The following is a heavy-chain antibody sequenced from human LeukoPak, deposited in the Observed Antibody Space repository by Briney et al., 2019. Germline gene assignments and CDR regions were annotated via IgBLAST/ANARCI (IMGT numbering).Heavy chain of an antibody. CDR2: ISSSSSYI. V-gene: IGHV3-21*01. D-gene: IGHD6-25*01. J-gene: IGHJ4*02. Sequence: GGSLRLSCAASGFTFSSYSMNWVRQAPGQGLEWVSSISSSSSYIYYADSVKGRFTISKDNAKNSLYLQMNSLRAEDTAVYYCARDQVAIAARHGYDYWGQGNLVTVSS. CDR1: GFTFSSYS. CDR3: ARDQVAIAARHGYDY.